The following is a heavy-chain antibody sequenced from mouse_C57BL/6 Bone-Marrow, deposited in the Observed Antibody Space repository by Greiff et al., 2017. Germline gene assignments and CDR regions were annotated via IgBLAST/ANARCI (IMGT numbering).Heavy chain of an antibody. J-gene: IGHJ2*01. CDR3: SRYTTVELRGDY. V-gene: IGHV1-55*01. CDR2: IYPGSGRT. CDR1: GYTFTSYW. D-gene: IGHD1-1*01. Sequence: QVQLQQPGAELVKPGASVKMSCKASGYTFTSYWITWVKQRPGQGLEWIGDIYPGSGRTNYNEKFKSKDTLTVDTSSSTAYMQLSSLTSEDSAVYYCSRYTTVELRGDYWGQGTTVTVSS.